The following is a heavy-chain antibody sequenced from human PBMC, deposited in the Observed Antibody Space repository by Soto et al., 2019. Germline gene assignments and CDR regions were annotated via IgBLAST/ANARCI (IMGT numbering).Heavy chain of an antibody. J-gene: IGHJ6*02. CDR3: ARASIVVVPAADYGMDV. Sequence: SETLSLTCTVSGGSISSGGYYWSWIRQHPGKGLEWIGYIYYSGSTYYNPSLKSRVTISVDTSKNQFSLKLSSVTAADTAVYYCARASIVVVPAADYGMDVWGQGTTVT. CDR1: GGSISSGGYY. V-gene: IGHV4-31*03. D-gene: IGHD2-2*01. CDR2: IYYSGST.